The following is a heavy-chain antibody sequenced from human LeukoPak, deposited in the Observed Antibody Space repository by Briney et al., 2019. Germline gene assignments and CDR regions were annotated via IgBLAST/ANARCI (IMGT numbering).Heavy chain of an antibody. V-gene: IGHV3-48*01. J-gene: IGHJ4*02. Sequence: GGSLRLSCEVSGFTFTHYGMNWVRQAPGKGLEWVSYISRTSSNIYYADSVKGRFTISRDSAKNSMYLQMNSLKAEDTAMYYCATDSSSLYEVEYWGRGTLVTVSS. D-gene: IGHD6-13*01. CDR2: ISRTSSNI. CDR1: GFTFTHYG. CDR3: ATDSSSLYEVEY.